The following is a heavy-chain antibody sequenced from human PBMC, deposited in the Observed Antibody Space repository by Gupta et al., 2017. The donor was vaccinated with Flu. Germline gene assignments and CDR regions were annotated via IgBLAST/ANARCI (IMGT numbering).Heavy chain of an antibody. CDR2: IYPGDSTT. Sequence: SGYYFPAYWIGWARQKPGKGLEWMGIIYPGDSTTSYSPSFQGQVTISADTSISTVYLQWSSLKASDTAIYYGARGVTVVDFWGQGALVTVSS. CDR1: GYYFPAYW. J-gene: IGHJ4*02. CDR3: ARGVTVVDF. D-gene: IGHD2-8*02. V-gene: IGHV5-51*01.